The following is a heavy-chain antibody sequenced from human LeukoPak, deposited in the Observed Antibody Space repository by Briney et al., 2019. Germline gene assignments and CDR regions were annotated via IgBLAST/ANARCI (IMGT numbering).Heavy chain of an antibody. Sequence: GGSLRLSCAGSGFTFGGYGMHWFRQTPGKGLEWVAVIAYDGSRAFYADSVKGRFTISRDNSKNTMSVQMDDLRAEDTAVNYCTRYNNDHFDYWGQGTLVTVSS. CDR1: GFTFGGYG. J-gene: IGHJ4*02. D-gene: IGHD1-14*01. CDR3: TRYNNDHFDY. V-gene: IGHV3-33*01. CDR2: IAYDGSRA.